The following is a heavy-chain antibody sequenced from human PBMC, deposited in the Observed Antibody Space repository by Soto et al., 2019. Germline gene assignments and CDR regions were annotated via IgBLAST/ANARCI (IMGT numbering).Heavy chain of an antibody. CDR3: VRNSGHYRLDP. V-gene: IGHV3-7*03. J-gene: IGHJ5*02. Sequence: DVQVVESGGGLVQPGGSLRLSCAVSGFTFPTYWMTWVRQAPGKGLEWVANISPDGSAIQYAVSVEGRFTISRDNAKNSVDLQMTDLRAEDTALYSCVRNSGHYRLDPWGQGTLVTVAS. D-gene: IGHD4-4*01. CDR2: ISPDGSAI. CDR1: GFTFPTYW.